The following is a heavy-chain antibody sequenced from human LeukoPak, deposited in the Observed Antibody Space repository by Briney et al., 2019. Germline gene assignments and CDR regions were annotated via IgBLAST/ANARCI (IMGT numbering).Heavy chain of an antibody. CDR2: ISASGST. Sequence: QPGGSLRLSCAASGSLFSTFSMSWARNVPGKGLEWVPTISASGSTYYADSVKGRFTISRDNSKNTLFLQMNSLRAQDTAIYYCAKRPAAVRGVIPYLHYWGQGTLVTVSS. CDR3: AKRPAAVRGVIPYLHY. J-gene: IGHJ4*02. D-gene: IGHD3-10*02. CDR1: GSLFSTFS. V-gene: IGHV3-23*01.